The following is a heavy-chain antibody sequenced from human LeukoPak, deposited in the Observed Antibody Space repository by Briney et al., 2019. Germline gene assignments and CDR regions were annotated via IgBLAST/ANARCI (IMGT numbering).Heavy chain of an antibody. CDR3: ARSGTTVTTLFY. Sequence: PGGSLRLSCVGSGFTFSRYWLNWVRQAPGKGLEWVANMNQDGSEIYYLDSVKGRFTISRDNSKNTLYLQMNSLRAEDTAVYYCARSGTTVTTLFYWGQGTLVTVSS. J-gene: IGHJ4*02. CDR1: GFTFSRYW. V-gene: IGHV3-7*01. CDR2: MNQDGSEI. D-gene: IGHD4-17*01.